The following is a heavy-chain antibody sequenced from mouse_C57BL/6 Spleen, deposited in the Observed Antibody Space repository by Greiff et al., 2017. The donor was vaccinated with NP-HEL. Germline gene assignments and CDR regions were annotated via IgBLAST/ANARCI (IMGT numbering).Heavy chain of an antibody. V-gene: IGHV2-2*01. J-gene: IGHJ4*01. D-gene: IGHD2-14*01. CDR2: IWSGGST. Sequence: QVQLQQSGPGLVQPSQSLSITCTVSGFSLTSYGVHWVRQSPGKGLEWLGVIWSGGSTDYNAALISRLSISKDNSKSPGFFIMNSLQADDTAIYCCARNGRGTDAMDDWGQGTSVTVSS. CDR3: ARNGRGTDAMDD. CDR1: GFSLTSYG.